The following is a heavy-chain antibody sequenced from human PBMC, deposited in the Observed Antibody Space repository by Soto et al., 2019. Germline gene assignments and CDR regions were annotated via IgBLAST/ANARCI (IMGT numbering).Heavy chain of an antibody. V-gene: IGHV3-48*03. CDR2: ISTSGSSK. J-gene: IGHJ4*02. CDR1: GFTFSSYE. D-gene: IGHD5-18*01. CDR3: ARVRDGYRGYFDS. Sequence: EVQLAEPGGGLGQPGGSLRLSCAASGFTFSSYEMNWVRQAPGKGLEWISYISTSGSSKYYADSVKGRFTISRDNAKNSLYLQMNSLRAEDTAVYYCARVRDGYRGYFDSWGQGTLVTVSS.